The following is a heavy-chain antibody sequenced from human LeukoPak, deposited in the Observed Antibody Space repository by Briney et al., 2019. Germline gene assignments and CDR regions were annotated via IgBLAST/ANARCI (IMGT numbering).Heavy chain of an antibody. Sequence: GASVKVSCKASGYTFTSYYMHWVRQAPGQGLEWMGIINPSGGSTSYAQKFQGRVTMTRDTSTSTVYMELSSLRPEDMAVYYCARDAFPTVTLLNWFDPWGQGTLVTVSS. CDR3: ARDAFPTVTLLNWFDP. D-gene: IGHD4-11*01. CDR1: GYTFTSYY. CDR2: INPSGGST. V-gene: IGHV1-46*01. J-gene: IGHJ5*02.